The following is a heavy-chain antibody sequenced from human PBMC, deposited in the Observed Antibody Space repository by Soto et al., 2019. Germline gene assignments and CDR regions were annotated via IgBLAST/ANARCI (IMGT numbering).Heavy chain of an antibody. J-gene: IGHJ2*01. CDR2: INPDGRGT. Sequence: EVQLVESGGGLVQPGGSLTLSCAASGFTFSSYWMHWVRQAPGKGVVWVSRINPDGRGTNYADSVKGRFTISRDNAKNTLYLQMNSLRPEDTAVYYCARVGQGAWYFDLWGRGILVTVSS. CDR1: GFTFSSYW. V-gene: IGHV3-74*01. D-gene: IGHD1-26*01. CDR3: ARVGQGAWYFDL.